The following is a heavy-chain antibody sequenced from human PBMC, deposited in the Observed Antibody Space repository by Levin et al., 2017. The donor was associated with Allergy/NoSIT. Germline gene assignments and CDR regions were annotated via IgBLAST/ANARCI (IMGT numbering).Heavy chain of an antibody. CDR2: IFYTGST. Sequence: SQTLSLTCTVSGGSISSGAYYWSWIRQHPGQGLEWIGYIFYTGSTYYNPSLKSRITISVDTSKTRFSVKLTSVTAADTAVYYCARIGADYGDIDSWGQGTLVTVS. CDR1: GGSISSGAYY. J-gene: IGHJ5*01. CDR3: ARIGADYGDIDS. V-gene: IGHV4-31*03. D-gene: IGHD4-17*01.